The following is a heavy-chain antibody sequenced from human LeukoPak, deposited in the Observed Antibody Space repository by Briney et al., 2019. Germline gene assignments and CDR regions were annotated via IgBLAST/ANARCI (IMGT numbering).Heavy chain of an antibody. CDR1: GFTFSSYS. CDR2: I. Sequence: KSGGSLRLSCAASGFTFSSYSMNWVRQAPGKGLEWVSYIYYADSVKGRFTISRDNAKNSLDLQMNSLRAEDTAVYYCARDISPYYYDSSGYYYDALDIWGQGTMVTASS. CDR3: ARDISPYYYDSSGYYYDALDI. D-gene: IGHD3-22*01. V-gene: IGHV3-21*01. J-gene: IGHJ3*02.